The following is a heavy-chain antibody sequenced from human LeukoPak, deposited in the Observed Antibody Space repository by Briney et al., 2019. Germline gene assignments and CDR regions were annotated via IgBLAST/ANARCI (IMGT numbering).Heavy chain of an antibody. CDR3: ARSAAMVQGPAFDI. D-gene: IGHD5-18*01. Sequence: SETLSLTCTVSGGSISSYYWSWIRQPPGKGLEWIGYIYYSGSTNYNPSLKSRVTISVDTSKNQFSLKLSSVTAADTAVYYCARSAAMVQGPAFDIWGQGTMVTVSS. CDR1: GGSISSYY. CDR2: IYYSGST. J-gene: IGHJ3*02. V-gene: IGHV4-59*08.